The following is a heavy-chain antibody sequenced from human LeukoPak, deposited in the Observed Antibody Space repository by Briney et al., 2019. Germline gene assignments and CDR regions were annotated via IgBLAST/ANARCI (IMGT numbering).Heavy chain of an antibody. Sequence: GGSLRLSFAASGFPFSSYTMHWVRQAPGKGLEYVSAISSNGGSTYYSNSVKGRFTISRDNSKNTLYLQMGSLRAEDMAVYYCARGDTPGWGSYRYTGFFDYWGQGTLVTVSS. J-gene: IGHJ4*02. CDR2: ISSNGGST. CDR3: ARGDTPGWGSYRYTGFFDY. D-gene: IGHD3-16*02. CDR1: GFPFSSYT. V-gene: IGHV3-64*01.